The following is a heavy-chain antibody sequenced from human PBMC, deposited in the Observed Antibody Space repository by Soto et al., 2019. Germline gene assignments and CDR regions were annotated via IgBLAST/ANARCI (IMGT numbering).Heavy chain of an antibody. V-gene: IGHV4-31*03. CDR2: IYYSGST. J-gene: IGHJ4*02. D-gene: IGHD3-9*01. Sequence: SETLSLTCTVSGGSISSGGYYWSWIRQHPGKGLEWIGYIYYSGSTYYNPSLKSRVTISVDTSKNQFSLKLSSVTAADTAVYYCARGDPSDYDILTGYYTQTFDYWGQGTLVTVSS. CDR1: GGSISSGGYY. CDR3: ARGDPSDYDILTGYYTQTFDY.